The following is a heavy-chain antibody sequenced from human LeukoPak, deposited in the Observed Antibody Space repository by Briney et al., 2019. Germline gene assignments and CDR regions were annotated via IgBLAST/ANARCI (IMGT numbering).Heavy chain of an antibody. CDR2: MNLNSGNT. Sequence: ASVTVSRKASGYTFTSYDIHWVRQATGQGLEWMGWMNLNSGNTGYAQKFQGRVTMTRNTSISTAYMELSSLRSEDTAVYYCARGGGGSYSGSFDYWGQGTLVTVSS. J-gene: IGHJ4*02. V-gene: IGHV1-8*01. CDR3: ARGGGGSYSGSFDY. CDR1: GYTFTSYD. D-gene: IGHD1-26*01.